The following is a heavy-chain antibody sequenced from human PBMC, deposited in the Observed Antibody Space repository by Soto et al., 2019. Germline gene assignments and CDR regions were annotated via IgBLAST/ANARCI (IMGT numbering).Heavy chain of an antibody. CDR2: ITSSGART. CDR3: ANDCLGRGTCQPIWDYFALDA. CDR1: GFTFSKYA. V-gene: IGHV3-23*01. J-gene: IGHJ6*02. D-gene: IGHD2-2*01. Sequence: GGSLRLSCAASGFTFSKYAMSWVRQAPGKGLEWVAGITSSGARTYYADSVKGRFTVSRDNSKNTLSLQMDGLRAADTAVYYCANDCLGRGTCQPIWDYFALDAWGQGTTVTVSS.